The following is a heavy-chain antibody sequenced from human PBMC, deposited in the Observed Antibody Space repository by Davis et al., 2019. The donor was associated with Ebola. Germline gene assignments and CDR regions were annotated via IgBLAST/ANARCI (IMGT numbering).Heavy chain of an antibody. Sequence: SETLSLTCTVSGYYITSGYHWGWMRQPPGRGLEWIAIIDHSGSTNYNPSLKSRVTISVDKSKNQFSLKLSSVTAADTAVYFCARDFVYWAQGTLVTVSS. CDR3: ARDFVY. CDR2: IDHSGST. J-gene: IGHJ4*02. CDR1: GYYITSGYH. V-gene: IGHV4-38-2*02.